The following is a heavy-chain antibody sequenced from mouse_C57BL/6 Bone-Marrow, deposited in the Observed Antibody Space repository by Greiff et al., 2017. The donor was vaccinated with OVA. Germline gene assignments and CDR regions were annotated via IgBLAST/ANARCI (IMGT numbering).Heavy chain of an antibody. D-gene: IGHD2-3*01. CDR2: INPSNGGT. CDR3: ARLRYGYYEGSAMDY. J-gene: IGHJ4*01. V-gene: IGHV1-53*01. Sequence: QVQLQQPGTELVKPGASVKLSCKASGYTFTSYWMHWVKQRPGLGLEWIGNINPSNGGTNYNEKFKSKATLTVDKSSSTAYMQLSSLTSEDSAVYYCARLRYGYYEGSAMDYWGQGTSVTVSS. CDR1: GYTFTSYW.